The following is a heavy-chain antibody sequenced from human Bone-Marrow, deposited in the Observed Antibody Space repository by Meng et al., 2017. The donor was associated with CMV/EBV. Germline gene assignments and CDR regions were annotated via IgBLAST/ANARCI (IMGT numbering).Heavy chain of an antibody. D-gene: IGHD2-2*01. CDR2: IRYDGSNK. J-gene: IGHJ5*02. CDR3: AKELIVVVPAANWFDP. Sequence: GESLKISCAASGFTFSSYGMHWVRQAPVKGVEWVAFIRYDGSNKYYADSVKGRFTISRDNSKKTLYLQMNSLRAEDTAVYYCAKELIVVVPAANWFDPWGQGTLVTVSS. CDR1: GFTFSSYG. V-gene: IGHV3-30*02.